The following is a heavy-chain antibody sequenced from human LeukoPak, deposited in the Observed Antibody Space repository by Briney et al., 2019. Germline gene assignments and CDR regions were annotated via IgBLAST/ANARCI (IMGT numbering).Heavy chain of an antibody. CDR2: ITSDGTGT. J-gene: IGHJ4*02. CDR1: GIRISDHW. D-gene: IGHD2-21*02. Sequence: PGGSLRLSCAVSGIRISDHWMHWVRQVPGRQPEWLARITSDGTGTSYADSVRGRFMISRDNARNTLFLQMTSVRGDDTAVYYCAILKLPTDPDYWGQGTLVTVSA. V-gene: IGHV3-74*01. CDR3: AILKLPTDPDY.